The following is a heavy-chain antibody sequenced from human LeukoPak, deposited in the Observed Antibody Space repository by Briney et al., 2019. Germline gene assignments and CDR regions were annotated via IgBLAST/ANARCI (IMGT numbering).Heavy chain of an antibody. CDR1: GFIVGDTH. Sequence: GGSLRLSCAGSGFIVGDTHMTWVRQAPGKGLEWVSLVYSGITTHYADSVKGRFSISRDHSNNILYLQMNTLRAEDTAVYYCARLQGYSLGYKYFYYMDVWGTGTTVTVSS. CDR3: ARLQGYSLGYKYFYYMDV. CDR2: VYSGITT. D-gene: IGHD5-18*01. V-gene: IGHV3-53*01. J-gene: IGHJ6*03.